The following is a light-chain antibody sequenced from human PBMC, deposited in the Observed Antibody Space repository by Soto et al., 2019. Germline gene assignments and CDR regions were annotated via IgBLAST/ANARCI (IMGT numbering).Light chain of an antibody. CDR3: QHRHN. J-gene: IGKJ3*01. Sequence: EVVLTQSPATLSLSPGDRATLSCRASQRVSIDFAWYQQKPCQAPNLLIYDASNRATGIPARFSGSGSGTDFTLTISSLEPEDFAVYYCQHRHNFGPGTKVDIK. V-gene: IGKV3-11*01. CDR2: DAS. CDR1: QRVSID.